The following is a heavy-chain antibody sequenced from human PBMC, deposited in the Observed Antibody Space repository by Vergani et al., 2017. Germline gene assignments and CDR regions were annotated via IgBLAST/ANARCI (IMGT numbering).Heavy chain of an antibody. CDR3: ARDGPSSGRYFDY. Sequence: APGKGLEWVSYISSSGSTIYYADSVKGRFTISRDNAKNSLYLQMNSLRAEDKAVYYCARDGPSSGRYFDYWGQGTLVTVSS. CDR2: ISSSGSTI. J-gene: IGHJ4*02. V-gene: IGHV3-48*03.